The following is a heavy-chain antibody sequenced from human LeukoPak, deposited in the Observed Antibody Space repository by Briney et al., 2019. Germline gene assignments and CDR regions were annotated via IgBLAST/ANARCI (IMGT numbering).Heavy chain of an antibody. CDR3: ARGGSSSSYYNNYGMDV. J-gene: IGHJ6*02. V-gene: IGHV1-8*01. CDR2: MNPKRGNT. CDR1: GYSLTSFD. Sequence: GASVKVSCKASGYSLTSFDINWVRQGSGQGLEWMGWMNPKRGNTGYAPRFQGRVTITRDTSINTAFMELSSLRPDDTAIYYCARGGSSSSYYNNYGMDVWGQGTRSPSP. D-gene: IGHD6-13*01.